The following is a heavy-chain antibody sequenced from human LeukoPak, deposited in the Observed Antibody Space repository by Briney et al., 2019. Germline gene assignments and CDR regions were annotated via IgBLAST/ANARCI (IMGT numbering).Heavy chain of an antibody. CDR1: GGSVSSGSYY. D-gene: IGHD3-22*01. CDR2: IYYSGST. V-gene: IGHV4-61*01. Sequence: SETLSLTCTVSGGSVSSGSYYWSWIRQPPGKGLEWIGYIYYSGSTNYNPSLKSRVTISVDTSKNQFSLKLSSVTAADTAVYHCARGDSSGYPYFDYWGQGTLVTVSS. CDR3: ARGDSSGYPYFDY. J-gene: IGHJ4*02.